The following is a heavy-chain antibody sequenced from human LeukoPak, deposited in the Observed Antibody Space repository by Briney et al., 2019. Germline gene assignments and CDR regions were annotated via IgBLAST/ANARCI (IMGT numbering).Heavy chain of an antibody. Sequence: ASVKVSRKASGYTFTDYYMHWVRQAPGQGLEWMGRINPNSGGTDYAQKSQGRVTMTRDTSISTAYMELSRLRSDDTAVYYCARDLEGDLGYWGQGTLVTVSS. CDR3: ARDLEGDLGY. CDR1: GYTFTDYY. J-gene: IGHJ4*02. D-gene: IGHD3-10*01. CDR2: INPNSGGT. V-gene: IGHV1-2*06.